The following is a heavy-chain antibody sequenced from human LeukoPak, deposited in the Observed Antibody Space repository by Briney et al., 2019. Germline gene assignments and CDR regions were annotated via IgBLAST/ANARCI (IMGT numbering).Heavy chain of an antibody. Sequence: ASAKVSCKASGGTFSSYAISWVRQAPGQGLEWMGRIIPILGTANYAQKFQGRVTITADKSTSTAYMELSSLRSEDTAVYYCAALVVVTGILGYWGQGTLVTVSS. D-gene: IGHD2-21*02. CDR1: GGTFSSYA. V-gene: IGHV1-69*04. CDR2: IIPILGTA. CDR3: AALVVVTGILGY. J-gene: IGHJ4*02.